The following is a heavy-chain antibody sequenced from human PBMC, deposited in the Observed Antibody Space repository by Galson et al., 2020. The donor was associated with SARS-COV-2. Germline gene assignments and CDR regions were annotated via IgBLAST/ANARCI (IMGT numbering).Heavy chain of an antibody. V-gene: IGHV3-9*01. CDR2: ISWNSGNT. J-gene: IGHJ4*02. D-gene: IGHD5-12*01. CDR1: GFTFDDYA. Sequence: GGSLRLSCAASGFTFDDYAMHWVRQAPGKGLEWVSGISWNSGNTGYADSVKGRFTISRDSAKKSLYLQMSSLRAEDTAFYYCAKVHGGSYIVATTVDSWCQGTLVTVSS. CDR3: AKVHGGSYIVATTVDS.